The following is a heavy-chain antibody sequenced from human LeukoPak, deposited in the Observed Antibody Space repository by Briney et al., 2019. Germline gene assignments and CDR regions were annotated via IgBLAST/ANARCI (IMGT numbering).Heavy chain of an antibody. J-gene: IGHJ6*02. CDR3: ARSYLQDYYYYGMDV. CDR2: IYYSGST. V-gene: IGHV4-59*01. Sequence: SETLSLTCTVSGGSISSYYWSWIRQPPGKGLEWLGYIYYSGSTNYNPSLKSRVTISVDMSKNQFSLKLSSVTAADTAVYYCARSYLQDYYYYGMDVWGQGTTVTVSS. CDR1: GGSISSYY. D-gene: IGHD4-11*01.